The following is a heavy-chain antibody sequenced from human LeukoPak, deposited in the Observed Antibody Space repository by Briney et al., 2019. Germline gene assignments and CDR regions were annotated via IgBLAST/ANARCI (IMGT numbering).Heavy chain of an antibody. Sequence: ASVKVSCKASGYTFTGYYMHWVRQAPGQGLEWMGWINPNSGGTNYAQKFQGRVTMTRDTSISTAYMELSRLRSDDTAVYYCARDGQITIFGVVPSYYMDVWGKGTTVTVSS. CDR3: ARDGQITIFGVVPSYYMDV. D-gene: IGHD3-3*01. CDR2: INPNSGGT. V-gene: IGHV1-2*02. J-gene: IGHJ6*03. CDR1: GYTFTGYY.